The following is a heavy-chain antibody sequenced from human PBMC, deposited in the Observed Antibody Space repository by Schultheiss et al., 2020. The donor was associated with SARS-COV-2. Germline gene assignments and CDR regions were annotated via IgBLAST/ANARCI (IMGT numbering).Heavy chain of an antibody. V-gene: IGHV4-59*12. D-gene: IGHD3-3*01. J-gene: IGHJ4*02. CDR1: GGSISSYY. Sequence: SETLSLTCTVSGGSISSYYWSWIRQPPGKGLEWIGYFYYSGSTNYNPSLKSRVTISVDTSKNQFSLKLSSVTAADTAVYYCARETGFTIFGVVIYYFDYWGQGTLVTVSS. CDR3: ARETGFTIFGVVIYYFDY. CDR2: FYYSGST.